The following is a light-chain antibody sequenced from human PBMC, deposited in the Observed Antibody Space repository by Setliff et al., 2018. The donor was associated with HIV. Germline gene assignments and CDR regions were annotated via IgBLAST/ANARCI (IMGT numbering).Light chain of an antibody. V-gene: IGLV1-44*01. Sequence: QPALTQPPSASGTPGQRVTISCSGSSSNIGSNIVNWYQHLPGTASKLLIYRNNQRPSGVPDRFSGSKSGTSASLAISGLQSEDEADYYCATWDDSLNGNVFGSGTKVTVL. CDR1: SSNIGSNI. CDR3: ATWDDSLNGNV. CDR2: RNN. J-gene: IGLJ1*01.